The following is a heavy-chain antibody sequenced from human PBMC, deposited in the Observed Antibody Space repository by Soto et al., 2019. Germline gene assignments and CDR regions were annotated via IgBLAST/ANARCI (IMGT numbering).Heavy chain of an antibody. CDR3: GRGDGNNIGVVAGDYYYYYGWAY. CDR1: GGTFSSYA. Sequence: QVQLVQSGAEVKKPGSSVKVSCKASGGTFSSYAISWVRQAPGQGLEWMGGIIPIFGTANYAQKFQGRVTIAAGDSLTEVDVGRRGVRAGDTALYSGGRGDGNNIGVVAGDYYYYYGWAYGGQGTPVPVS. J-gene: IGHJ6*02. D-gene: IGHD2-21*02. CDR2: IIPIFGTA. V-gene: IGHV1-69*01.